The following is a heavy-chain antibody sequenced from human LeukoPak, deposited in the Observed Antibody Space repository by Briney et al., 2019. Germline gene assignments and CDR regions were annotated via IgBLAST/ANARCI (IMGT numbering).Heavy chain of an antibody. J-gene: IGHJ4*02. V-gene: IGHV4-59*01. CDR3: ARVGGYCSSTSCYGGDY. D-gene: IGHD2-2*01. CDR2: IYYSGST. Sequence: SETLSLTCTVSGGSISSYYWSWIRQPPGKGLEWIGYIYYSGSTNYDPSLKSRVTISVDTSKNQFSLKLSSVTAADTAVYYCARVGGYCSSTSCYGGDYWGQGTLVTVSS. CDR1: GGSISSYY.